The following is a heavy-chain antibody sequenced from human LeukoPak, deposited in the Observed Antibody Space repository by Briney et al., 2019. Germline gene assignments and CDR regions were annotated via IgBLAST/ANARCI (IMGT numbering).Heavy chain of an antibody. V-gene: IGHV3-30-3*01. CDR1: GFTFSSYA. Sequence: GGSLRLYCAASGFTFSSYAMHWVRQAPGKGLEWVAVISYDGSNKYYADSVKGRFTISRDNSKNTLYLQMNSLRAEDTAVYYCARDSEWFGELLWDYFDYWGQGTLVTVSS. CDR2: ISYDGSNK. CDR3: ARDSEWFGELLWDYFDY. D-gene: IGHD3-10*01. J-gene: IGHJ4*02.